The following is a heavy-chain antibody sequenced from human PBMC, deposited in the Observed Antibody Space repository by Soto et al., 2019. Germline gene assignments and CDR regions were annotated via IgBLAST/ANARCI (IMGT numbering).Heavy chain of an antibody. Sequence: QVQLVQSGAEVKKPGSSVKVSCKASGGTFRRSSISWVRQAPGQGLEWMGGIVPLSGTADYAQKFQGRVTVTADESTSTAYMDLSSLTSEDTAIYYCASARTGYYPSTYWGQGTLVTVSS. V-gene: IGHV1-69*01. D-gene: IGHD3-9*01. CDR1: GGTFRRSS. J-gene: IGHJ4*02. CDR2: IVPLSGTA. CDR3: ASARTGYYPSTY.